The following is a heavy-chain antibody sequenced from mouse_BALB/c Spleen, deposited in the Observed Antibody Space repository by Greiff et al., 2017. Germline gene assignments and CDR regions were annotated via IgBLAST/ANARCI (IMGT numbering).Heavy chain of an antibody. D-gene: IGHD1-1*02. Sequence: EVKLMESGAGLVQPGGSLKLSCAASGFTFSSYTMSWVRQTPEKRLEWVAYISNGGGSTYYTDTLKGRFTISRDNATNTLYLQMSSLKAEDTAVYYCARRRGGGDWFAYWGQGTLVTVSA. J-gene: IGHJ3*01. CDR3: ARRRGGGDWFAY. CDR1: GFTFSSYT. V-gene: IGHV5-12-2*01. CDR2: ISNGGGST.